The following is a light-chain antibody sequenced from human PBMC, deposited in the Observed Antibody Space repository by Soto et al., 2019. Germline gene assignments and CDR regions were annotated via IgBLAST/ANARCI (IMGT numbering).Light chain of an antibody. Sequence: QSVLTQPASVSGSPGQSITISCTGSSSDVGGFDHVSWYQLYPGNAPKLIIYEVHNRPSGVSGCFSGSKSGNTASLTISGLQAEDDADYFCSSFATGTMVVFGGGTKLTVL. V-gene: IGLV2-14*01. CDR2: EVH. CDR3: SSFATGTMVV. CDR1: SSDVGGFDH. J-gene: IGLJ2*01.